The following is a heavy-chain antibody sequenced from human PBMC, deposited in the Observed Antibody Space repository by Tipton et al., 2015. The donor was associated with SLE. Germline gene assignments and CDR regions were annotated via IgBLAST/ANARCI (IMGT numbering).Heavy chain of an antibody. CDR3: ARSYYGSRHYYTHADH. V-gene: IGHV1-18*01. D-gene: IGHD3-10*01. CDR1: GYTFTNYG. Sequence: QLVQSGAEVKKLGASVKVSCKASGYTFTNYGISRVRQAPGQGLEWMGWISPYNGNTDSAQNLQGRVTMTADTSTTTAYMELRSLRSDDTAVYYCARSYYGSRHYYTHADHWGQGTQVTVSS. J-gene: IGHJ4*02. CDR2: ISPYNGNT.